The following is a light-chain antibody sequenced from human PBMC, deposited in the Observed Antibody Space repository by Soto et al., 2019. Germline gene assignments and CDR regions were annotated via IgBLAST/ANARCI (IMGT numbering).Light chain of an antibody. Sequence: EVVLTQSPGTLSLSPGERATLFCRASQRVSSGYLAWYQQKPGQAPRLLIYGASSRATGIPDRFSGRGSGTDFTLTISRLEPEDFAVYYCQQYGSSPPSSTFGQGTRLEIK. J-gene: IGKJ5*01. CDR1: QRVSSGY. V-gene: IGKV3-20*01. CDR3: QQYGSSPPSST. CDR2: GAS.